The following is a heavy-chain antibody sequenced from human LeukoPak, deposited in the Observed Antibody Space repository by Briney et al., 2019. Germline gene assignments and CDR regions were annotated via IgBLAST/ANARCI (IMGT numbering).Heavy chain of an antibody. V-gene: IGHV4-31*01. Sequence: PSETLSLTCTVSGGSISSGGYYWSWIRQHPGEGLEWIGYIYYSGSTYCNPSLRSPVTISIDTSKNQFSLKLSSVTAADTAVYYCARVAPGLPWFDPWGQGTLVTVSS. D-gene: IGHD4-11*01. J-gene: IGHJ5*02. CDR1: GGSISSGGYY. CDR3: ARVAPGLPWFDP. CDR2: IYYSGST.